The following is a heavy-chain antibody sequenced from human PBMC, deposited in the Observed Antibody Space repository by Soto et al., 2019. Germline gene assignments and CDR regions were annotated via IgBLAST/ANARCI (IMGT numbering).Heavy chain of an antibody. V-gene: IGHV3-7*03. CDR2: IKEDGSEK. J-gene: IGHJ6*02. CDR3: ARSRFRGMDV. Sequence: VGSLRLSCVGSGFSVSDYFMTWVRQAPGKGLEWVANIKEDGSEKYYVESVKGRFTISRDNAKNSLYLQVNSLRDEDTAVYYCARSRFRGMDVWGQGTTVTVSS. CDR1: GFSVSDYF.